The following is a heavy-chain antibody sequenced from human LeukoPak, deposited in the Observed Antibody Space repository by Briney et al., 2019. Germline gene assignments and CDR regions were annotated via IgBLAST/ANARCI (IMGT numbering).Heavy chain of an antibody. J-gene: IGHJ4*02. CDR2: ISAYKGVT. Sequence: GASVKVSCKPSGYTFISYGMSWVRQAPGQGLEWVGWISAYKGVTDYAQKFQGRVAMTTDTSTSTVYMELMSLTFEDTAVYYCARVNDITVVAAAAPHYEYWGQGTLVTVSS. CDR3: ARVNDITVVAAAAPHYEY. CDR1: GYTFISYG. D-gene: IGHD2-15*01. V-gene: IGHV1-18*01.